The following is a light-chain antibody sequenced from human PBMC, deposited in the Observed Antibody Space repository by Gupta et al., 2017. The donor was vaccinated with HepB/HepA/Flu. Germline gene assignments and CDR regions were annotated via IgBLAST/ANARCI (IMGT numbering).Light chain of an antibody. J-gene: IGLJ3*02. CDR2: RTN. V-gene: IGLV8-61*01. CDR3: VLYMVSGIRV. CDR1: SGSVSTSNY. Sequence: QTVATQEPPFPVSPGGPVTLTCGLRSGSVSTSNYPSWYQPTPGQAPRPLIYRTNNRTSRVPDRFSASFLGNTAAPTIAGVQADDEADYYGVLYMVSGIRVFGGGTKLTVL.